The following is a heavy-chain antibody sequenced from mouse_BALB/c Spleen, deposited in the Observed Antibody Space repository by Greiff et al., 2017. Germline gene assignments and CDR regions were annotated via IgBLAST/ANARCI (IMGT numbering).Heavy chain of an antibody. Sequence: EVKLEESGGGLVKPGGSLKLSCAASGFTFSSYAMSWVRQTPEKRLEWVATISSDGSYTYYPDSVKGRFTISRDNAKNTLYLQMSSLRSEDTAMYYCARSLYDGRAMDYWGQGTSVTVSS. J-gene: IGHJ4*01. CDR3: ARSLYDGRAMDY. CDR2: ISSDGSYT. D-gene: IGHD2-3*01. V-gene: IGHV5-9-3*01. CDR1: GFTFSSYA.